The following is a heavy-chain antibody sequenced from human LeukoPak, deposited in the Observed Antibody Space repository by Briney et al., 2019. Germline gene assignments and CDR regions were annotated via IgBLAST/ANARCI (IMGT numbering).Heavy chain of an antibody. D-gene: IGHD2-2*01. J-gene: IGHJ4*02. CDR1: GFTFSSYA. CDR2: ISGSGGST. V-gene: IGHV3-23*01. CDR3: AKDQVDKNYCSSTSCSRYRVHYYFDY. Sequence: GSLRLSCAASGFTFSSYAMSWVRQAPGKGLEWVSAISGSGGSTYYADSVKGRSTISRDNSKNTLYLQMNSLRAEDTAVYYCAKDQVDKNYCSSTSCSRYRVHYYFDYWGQGTLVTVSS.